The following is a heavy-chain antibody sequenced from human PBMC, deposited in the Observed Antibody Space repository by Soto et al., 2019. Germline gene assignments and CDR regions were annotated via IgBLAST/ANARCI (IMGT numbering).Heavy chain of an antibody. D-gene: IGHD1-26*01. CDR2: IYYSGST. CDR3: ARDRGSYFLAVDAFDI. CDR1: GGSISSGGYY. V-gene: IGHV4-31*03. J-gene: IGHJ3*02. Sequence: SETLSLTCTVSGGSISSGGYYWSWIRQHPGKGLEWIGYIYYSGSTYYNPSLKSRVTISVDTSKNQFSLKLSSVTAADTAVYYCARDRGSYFLAVDAFDIWGQGTMVTVSS.